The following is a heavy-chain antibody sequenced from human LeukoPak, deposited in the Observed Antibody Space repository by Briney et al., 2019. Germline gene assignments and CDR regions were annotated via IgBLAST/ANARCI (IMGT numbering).Heavy chain of an antibody. D-gene: IGHD6-13*01. Sequence: GASVKVSCKASGYTFTSYYMHWVRQAPGQGLEWMGIINPSGGSTSYAQKFQGRVTMTRDTSISTAYMELSRLRSDDTAVYYCARSRGYSSSEGEWGQGTLVTVSS. V-gene: IGHV1-46*01. CDR1: GYTFTSYY. J-gene: IGHJ4*02. CDR3: ARSRGYSSSEGE. CDR2: INPSGGST.